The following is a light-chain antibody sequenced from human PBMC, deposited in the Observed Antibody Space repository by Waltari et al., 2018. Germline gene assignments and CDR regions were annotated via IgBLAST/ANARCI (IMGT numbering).Light chain of an antibody. V-gene: IGKV1-12*01. Sequence: DIQMTQSPSSVSASVGDGVTITCRASQGISSWLAWYQQKPGKAPNLLIYDGYNLQTGVTARFSGSGSGTVFTLTISSLQPEDSATYYCQQANSFPITFGQGTRLEIK. CDR1: QGISSW. CDR3: QQANSFPIT. J-gene: IGKJ5*01. CDR2: DGY.